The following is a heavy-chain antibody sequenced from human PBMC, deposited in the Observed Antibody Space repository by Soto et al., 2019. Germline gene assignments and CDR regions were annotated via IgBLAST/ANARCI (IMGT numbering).Heavy chain of an antibody. Sequence: HVQLVQYGTEVKKPGVSVRVSCMVSGYPFTTYYIHWVRQAPGQGLEWMGWIDPRSGGTVYEQKFQGRVTMTRDTSISTVYMDLSGLTSDDTALYYCATDDYGIFPYWGQGSLVTVSS. CDR3: ATDDYGIFPY. CDR2: IDPRSGGT. CDR1: GYPFTTYY. D-gene: IGHD3-10*01. V-gene: IGHV1-2*02. J-gene: IGHJ4*02.